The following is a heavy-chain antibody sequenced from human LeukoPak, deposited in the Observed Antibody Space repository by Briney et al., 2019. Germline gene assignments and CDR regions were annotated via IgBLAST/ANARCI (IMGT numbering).Heavy chain of an antibody. V-gene: IGHV3-73*01. Sequence: PGGSLRLSCAASGFTFSGSAMHWVRQASGKGLEWVGRIRSKANSYATAYAASVKGRFTISRDDSKNTAYLQMNSLKTEDTAVYYCARVQSGYDILTGYFPDAFDTWGQGTMVTVSS. CDR3: ARVQSGYDILTGYFPDAFDT. CDR2: IRSKANSYAT. CDR1: GFTFSGSA. J-gene: IGHJ3*02. D-gene: IGHD3-9*01.